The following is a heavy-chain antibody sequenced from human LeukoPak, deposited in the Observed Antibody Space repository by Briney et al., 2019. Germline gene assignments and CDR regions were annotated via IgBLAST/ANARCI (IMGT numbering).Heavy chain of an antibody. CDR1: GFTLSRYW. V-gene: IGHV3-74*01. J-gene: IGHJ6*03. Sequence: GGSLRLSCAASGFTLSRYWMHWVRQASGKGLVWVSRINSDGSSTNYAYSVKGRFTISRDNAKNTLYLQMNSLRAEDTAVYYCAREIGVSGELSSVYYYYMDVWGKGTTVTVSS. CDR2: INSDGSST. CDR3: AREIGVSGELSSVYYYYMDV. D-gene: IGHD3-10*02.